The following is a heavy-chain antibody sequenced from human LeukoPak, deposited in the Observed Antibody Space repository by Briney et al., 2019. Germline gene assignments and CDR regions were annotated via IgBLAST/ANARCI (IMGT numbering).Heavy chain of an antibody. CDR1: GYTFTTNG. CDR2: ISPYDGDT. Sequence: ASVKVSCKASGYTFTTNGVSWVRQAPGQGLEWLAWISPYDGDTNYTPDLQGRVTLSTDTSTSTAYMELTSLRSDDTAVYYCARRTSDYGGNYYYFDYWGQGTLVTVSS. D-gene: IGHD4-23*01. V-gene: IGHV1-18*04. CDR3: ARRTSDYGGNYYYFDY. J-gene: IGHJ4*02.